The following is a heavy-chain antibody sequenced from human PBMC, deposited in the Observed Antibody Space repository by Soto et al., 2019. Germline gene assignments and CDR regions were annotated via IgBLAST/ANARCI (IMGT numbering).Heavy chain of an antibody. D-gene: IGHD3-3*01. CDR2: ISYDGSNK. CDR1: GFTFSSYA. CDR3: ARGYDFWSGYYYPYGMDV. Sequence: QVQLVESGGGVVQPGRSLRLSYAASGFTFSSYAMHWVRQAPGKGLEWVAVISYDGSNKNHADTVKGRFTISRDNSKNTLYLQMNSLRAEDTAVYYCARGYDFWSGYYYPYGMDVWGQGTTVTVSS. V-gene: IGHV3-30-3*01. J-gene: IGHJ6*02.